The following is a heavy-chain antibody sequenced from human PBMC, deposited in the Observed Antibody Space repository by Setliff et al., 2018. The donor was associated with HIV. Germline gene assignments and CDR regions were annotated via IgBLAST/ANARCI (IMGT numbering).Heavy chain of an antibody. J-gene: IGHJ4*02. CDR3: ARPRTYCSGGSCYLGPDY. Sequence: GGSLRLSCVASGFTFNIYAMSWVRQAPGKGLEWVSTIGGIDASTNYADSVKGRFTISRDNSKDTLYLQMNSLRAEDTAVYYCARPRTYCSGGSCYLGPDYWGQGTLVTVPQ. CDR1: GFTFNIYA. V-gene: IGHV3-23*01. D-gene: IGHD2-15*01. CDR2: IGGIDAST.